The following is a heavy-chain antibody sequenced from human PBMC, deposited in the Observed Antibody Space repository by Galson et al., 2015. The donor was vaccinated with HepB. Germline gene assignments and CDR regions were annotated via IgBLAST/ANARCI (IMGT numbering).Heavy chain of an antibody. D-gene: IGHD3-9*01. V-gene: IGHV4-39*01. CDR2: IYYSGST. J-gene: IGHJ5*02. CDR3: ARVLRYFDWLLFGWFDP. CDR1: GGSISSSRYY. Sequence: LSLTCTVSGGSISSSRYYWGWIRQPPGKGLEWFGSIYYSGSTYYNPSLKSRDTISVDTSKNQFSLKLSSVTAADTDVYYCARVLRYFDWLLFGWFDPWGQGTLVTVSS.